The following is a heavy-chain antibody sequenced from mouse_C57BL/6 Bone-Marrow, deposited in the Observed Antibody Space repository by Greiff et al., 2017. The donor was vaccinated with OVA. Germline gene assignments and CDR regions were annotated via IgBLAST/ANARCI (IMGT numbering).Heavy chain of an antibody. J-gene: IGHJ2*01. CDR1: GYSFTGYY. Sequence: VQLQQSGPELVKPGALVKISCKASGYSFTGYYMNWVKQSPEKSLEWIGEINPSTGGTTYNQKFKAKATLTVDKSSSTAYMQLKSLTSEDSAVYYGARSGNSSGYALTYWGQGTTLTVSS. V-gene: IGHV1-42*01. D-gene: IGHD3-2*02. CDR2: INPSTGGT. CDR3: ARSGNSSGYALTY.